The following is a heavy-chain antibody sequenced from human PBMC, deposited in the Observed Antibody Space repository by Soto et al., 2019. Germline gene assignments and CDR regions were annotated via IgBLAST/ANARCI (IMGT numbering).Heavy chain of an antibody. D-gene: IGHD3-3*01. CDR3: ARGRPGITIFGVVINSHYMDV. V-gene: IGHV1-8*01. CDR2: MNPNSGNT. J-gene: IGHJ6*03. Sequence: INWVRQATGQGLEWMGWMNPNSGNTGYAQKFQGRVTMTRNTSISTAYMELSSLRSEDTAVYYCARGRPGITIFGVVINSHYMDVWGKGTTVTVSS.